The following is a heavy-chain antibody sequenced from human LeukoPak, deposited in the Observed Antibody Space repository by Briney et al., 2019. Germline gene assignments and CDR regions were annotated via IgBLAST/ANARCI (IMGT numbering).Heavy chain of an antibody. J-gene: IGHJ4*02. D-gene: IGHD6-19*01. CDR1: GFTFISYA. CDR3: AKDYGSGWYDY. Sequence: GTSLRLSCAASGFTFISYAIHWVRQAPGKGLEWVAVISFHGTDSFYADSVKGRSTISRDNSKNTLYLQMSSLRADDTAVYYCAKDYGSGWYDYWGQGTLVTVSS. CDR2: ISFHGTDS. V-gene: IGHV3-30*04.